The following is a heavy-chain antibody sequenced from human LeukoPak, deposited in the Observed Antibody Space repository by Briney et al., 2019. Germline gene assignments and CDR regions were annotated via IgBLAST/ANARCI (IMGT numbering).Heavy chain of an antibody. CDR2: ISWNSGSI. V-gene: IGHV3-9*01. D-gene: IGHD5-18*01. J-gene: IGHJ4*02. CDR1: GFTFDDYA. Sequence: PTGGSLRLSCAASGFTFDDYAMHWVGQAPGKGLEWVSGISWNSGSIGYADSVKGRFTISRDSAKNSLYLQMNSLRAEDTALYYCAKDRGYSYGYPDYWGQGTLVTVSS. CDR3: AKDRGYSYGYPDY.